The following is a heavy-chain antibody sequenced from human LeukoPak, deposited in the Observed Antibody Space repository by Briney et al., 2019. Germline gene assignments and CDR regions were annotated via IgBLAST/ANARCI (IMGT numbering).Heavy chain of an antibody. J-gene: IGHJ4*02. Sequence: ASVKVSCKASGYTFTGYYMHWVRQAPGQGLEWMGWINPNSGGTNYAQKFQGRVTMTRDTSISTVYMELSRLKSDDTAVYYCARDLEMTTVDYWGQGTLVTVSS. CDR1: GYTFTGYY. V-gene: IGHV1-2*02. CDR2: INPNSGGT. CDR3: ARDLEMTTVDY. D-gene: IGHD4-17*01.